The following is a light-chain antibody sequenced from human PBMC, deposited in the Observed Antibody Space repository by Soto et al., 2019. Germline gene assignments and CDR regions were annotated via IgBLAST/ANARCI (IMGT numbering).Light chain of an antibody. V-gene: IGLV8-61*01. Sequence: QAVVTQEPSFSVSPGRTVTLTCGLSSGSVSTSYYPRWYQQTPGQAPRPLIYSTNTRSSGVPDRFSGSILGNKAALTITGAHADDESDYYCVLYMGSGISVFGGGTKVTVL. CDR2: STN. CDR3: VLYMGSGISV. CDR1: SGSVSTSYY. J-gene: IGLJ3*02.